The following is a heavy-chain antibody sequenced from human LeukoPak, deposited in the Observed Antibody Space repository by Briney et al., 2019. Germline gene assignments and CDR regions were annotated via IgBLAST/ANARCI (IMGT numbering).Heavy chain of an antibody. CDR3: GRDVAPRPGPVHYFDY. CDR1: GYTFINYY. J-gene: IGHJ4*02. D-gene: IGHD6-6*01. V-gene: IGHV1-46*01. Sequence: VASVKVSCKASGYTFINYYLHWVRQAPRQGPEWLGIINPSGSTNYAQKFEGRVTMTSDMSTSTVYMELNSLTSEDTAVYYCGRDVAPRPGPVHYFDYWGQGTLVTVSS. CDR2: INPSGST.